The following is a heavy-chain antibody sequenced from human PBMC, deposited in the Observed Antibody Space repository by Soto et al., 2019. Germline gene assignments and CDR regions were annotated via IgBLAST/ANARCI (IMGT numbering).Heavy chain of an antibody. D-gene: IGHD3-16*01. CDR3: AREMFWGTVSVTSLDY. J-gene: IGHJ4*02. V-gene: IGHV3-33*01. Sequence: QVQLVESGGGVVQPGRSLRLSCAASGFTFSSYGMHWVRQAPGKGLEWVAVIWYDGSNKYYADSVKGRFTISRDSSKNTLYLQMNSLRAEDTAVYYCAREMFWGTVSVTSLDYWGQGTLVTVSS. CDR1: GFTFSSYG. CDR2: IWYDGSNK.